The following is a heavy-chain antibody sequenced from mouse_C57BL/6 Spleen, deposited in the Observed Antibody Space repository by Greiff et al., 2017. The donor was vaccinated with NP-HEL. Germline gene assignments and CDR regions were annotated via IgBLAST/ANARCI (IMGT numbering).Heavy chain of an antibody. CDR1: GYTFTSYW. D-gene: IGHD2-4*01. CDR2: IHPNRGST. Sequence: QVQLQQPGAELVKPGASVKLSCKASGYTFTSYWMHWVKQRPGQGLEWIGMIHPNRGSTNYNEKFKGKATLTVDKSSSTAYMQLSTPTSEDSAVYYGARGGYDYDEGATDYAMDYWGQGTSVTVSS. J-gene: IGHJ4*01. V-gene: IGHV1-64*01. CDR3: ARGGYDYDEGATDYAMDY.